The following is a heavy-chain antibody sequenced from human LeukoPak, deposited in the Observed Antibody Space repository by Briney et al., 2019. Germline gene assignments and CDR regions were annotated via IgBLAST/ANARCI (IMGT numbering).Heavy chain of an antibody. CDR2: ITRSSSTI. V-gene: IGHV3-48*02. D-gene: IGHD5-24*01. CDR3: ARDLAVGRWPLWHFDL. Sequence: GGSLRLSCAASGFTFSSYSMNWVRQAPGKGLEWVSYITRSSSTIHYRDSVKGRFTISRDNAKNSLYLQMNSLRDEDTAVYFCARDLAVGRWPLWHFDLWGRGTLVTVSS. J-gene: IGHJ2*01. CDR1: GFTFSSYS.